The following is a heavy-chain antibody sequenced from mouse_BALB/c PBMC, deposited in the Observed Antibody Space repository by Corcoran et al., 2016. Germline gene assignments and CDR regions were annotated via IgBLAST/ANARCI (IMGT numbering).Heavy chain of an antibody. CDR1: GYTFTSYV. Sequence: EVQLQQSGPELVKPGASVKMSCKASGYTFTSYVMHWVKQKPGQGLAWIGYINPYNDGTKYNEKFKGKATLTSDKSSSTAYMELSSLTSEDSAVYYCARDYGSREAWFAYWGQGTLVTVSA. J-gene: IGHJ3*01. CDR2: INPYNDGT. V-gene: IGHV1S136*01. CDR3: ARDYGSREAWFAY. D-gene: IGHD1-1*01.